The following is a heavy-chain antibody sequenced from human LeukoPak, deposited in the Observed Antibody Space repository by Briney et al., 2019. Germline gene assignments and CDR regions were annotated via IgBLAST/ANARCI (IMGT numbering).Heavy chain of an antibody. J-gene: IGHJ4*02. CDR1: GGSFSGYY. CDR2: INHSGST. V-gene: IGHV4-34*01. Sequence: SETLSLTCAVYGGSFSGYYWSWIRQPPGKGLEWIGEINHSGSTNYNPSLKSRVTISVDTSKNQFSLKLSSVTAADTAVYYCARSAVILLWFGESKGNYFDYWGQGTLVTVSS. D-gene: IGHD3-10*01. CDR3: ARSAVILLWFGESKGNYFDY.